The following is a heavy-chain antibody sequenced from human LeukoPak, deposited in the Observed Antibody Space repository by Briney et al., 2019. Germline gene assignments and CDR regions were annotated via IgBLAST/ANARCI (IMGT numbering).Heavy chain of an antibody. D-gene: IGHD6-13*01. Sequence: SVKVSCKASGGTFSNYAISWVRQAPGQGLEWMGGIIPLFGTANYAQKFQGRVTMTTDTSTSTAYMEVRGLRSDDTAMYYCARDVGITVADSFDPWGQGTLVTVSS. CDR1: GGTFSNYA. CDR3: ARDVGITVADSFDP. CDR2: IIPLFGTA. V-gene: IGHV1-69*05. J-gene: IGHJ5*02.